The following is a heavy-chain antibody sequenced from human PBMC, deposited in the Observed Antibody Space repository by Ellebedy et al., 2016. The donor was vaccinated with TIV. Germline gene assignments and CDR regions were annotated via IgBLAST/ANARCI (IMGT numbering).Heavy chain of an antibody. Sequence: MPSETLSLTCTVSGDSISNYYWGWIRLPPGKGLEWIGYISYSGSTNYHPSLKSRSTISIDTSEKQVSLRLTSVTTADTAVYYCAMSYDFWSGQPDYWGQGTLVTVSS. D-gene: IGHD3-3*01. J-gene: IGHJ4*02. V-gene: IGHV4-59*01. CDR2: ISYSGST. CDR3: AMSYDFWSGQPDY. CDR1: GDSISNYY.